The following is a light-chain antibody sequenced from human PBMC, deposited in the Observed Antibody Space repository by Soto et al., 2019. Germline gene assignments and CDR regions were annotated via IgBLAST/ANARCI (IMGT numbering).Light chain of an antibody. Sequence: DIQMTQSPSTLSGSVGDRVTITCRASQTISSWLAWYQQKPGKAPKLLIYKASTLKSGVPSRFSGSGSGTEFTLTISSLQPDDFATYYCQQSYSRTFGQGTKVEIK. CDR3: QQSYSRT. J-gene: IGKJ1*01. CDR1: QTISSW. V-gene: IGKV1-5*03. CDR2: KAS.